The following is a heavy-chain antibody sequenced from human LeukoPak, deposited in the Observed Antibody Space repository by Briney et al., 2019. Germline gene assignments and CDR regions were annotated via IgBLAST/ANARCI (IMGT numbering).Heavy chain of an antibody. D-gene: IGHD6-19*01. J-gene: IGHJ4*02. CDR2: ISSSSSYI. CDR3: ARGRLGVLAVAGPLGY. V-gene: IGHV3-21*01. CDR1: GFTVSSNY. Sequence: PGGSLRLSCAASGFTVSSNYMSWVRQAPGKGLEWVSSISSSSSYIYYADSVKGRFTISRDNAKNSLYLQMNSLRAEDTAVYYCARGRLGVLAVAGPLGYWGQGTLVTVSS.